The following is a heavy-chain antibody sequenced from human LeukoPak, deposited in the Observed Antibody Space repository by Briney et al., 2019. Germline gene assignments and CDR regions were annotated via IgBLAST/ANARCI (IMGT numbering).Heavy chain of an antibody. CDR2: INSDGSST. Sequence: GGSLRLSCAASGFTFSSYWMHWVRQAPGKGLVWVSRINSDGSSTSYADSVKGRFTISRDNAKDTLYLQMNSLRAEDTAVYYCAKARGEQNGGSNYWGQGTLVTVSS. CDR1: GFTFSSYW. V-gene: IGHV3-74*01. J-gene: IGHJ4*02. D-gene: IGHD2-15*01. CDR3: AKARGEQNGGSNY.